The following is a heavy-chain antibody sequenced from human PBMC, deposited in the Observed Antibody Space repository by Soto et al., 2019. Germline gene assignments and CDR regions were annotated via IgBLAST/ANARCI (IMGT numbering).Heavy chain of an antibody. J-gene: IGHJ6*02. Sequence: SVKVCCKASGGTFSSYAISWVRQAPGQGLEWMGGIIPIFGTANYAQKFQGRVTITADKSTSTAYMELSSLRSEDTAVYYCARVGWFGELLSHYYYGMDVWGQGTTVTVSS. CDR2: IIPIFGTA. CDR1: GGTFSSYA. D-gene: IGHD3-10*01. CDR3: ARVGWFGELLSHYYYGMDV. V-gene: IGHV1-69*06.